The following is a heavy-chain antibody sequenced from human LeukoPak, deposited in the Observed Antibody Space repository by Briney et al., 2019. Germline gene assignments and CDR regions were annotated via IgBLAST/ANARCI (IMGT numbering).Heavy chain of an antibody. D-gene: IGHD3-3*01. J-gene: IGHJ4*02. Sequence: PGGSLRLSCAASGFIFSDYAMSWIRQAPGKGLEWVSTITYGGERTYFADSVKGRFTVSRDNSKNTLYLQMDGLRAEDTATYYCAEGGWSGRFGYWVQGTLVTVSS. CDR3: AEGGWSGRFGY. CDR1: GFIFSDYA. CDR2: ITYGGERT. V-gene: IGHV3-23*01.